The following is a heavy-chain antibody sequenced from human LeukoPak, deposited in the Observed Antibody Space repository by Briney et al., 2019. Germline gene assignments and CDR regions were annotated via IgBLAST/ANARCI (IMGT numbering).Heavy chain of an antibody. CDR2: ISSSGSTI. Sequence: GGSLRLSCAASGFTFSDYYMSWIRQAPGKGLEWVSYISSSGSTIYYADSVKGRFTISRDNAKNSLYLQMSSLRAEDTAVYYCARTQGSIAARYFDYWGQGTLVTVSS. D-gene: IGHD6-6*01. V-gene: IGHV3-11*01. CDR1: GFTFSDYY. CDR3: ARTQGSIAARYFDY. J-gene: IGHJ4*02.